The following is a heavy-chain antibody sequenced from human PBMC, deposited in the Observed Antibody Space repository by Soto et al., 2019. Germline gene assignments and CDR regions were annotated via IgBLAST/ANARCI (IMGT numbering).Heavy chain of an antibody. CDR1: GGSISSGGYY. CDR2: IYYSGSS. J-gene: IGHJ4*02. Sequence: QVQLQESGPGLVKPSQTLSLTCTVSGGSISSGGYYWSWIRQHLGKGLEWIGYIYYSGSSYYNPSLKSRVTISVDTSKNQFSLKLSSVTAADTAVYYCARADSPSYGDWSGFDYWGQGTLVTVSS. D-gene: IGHD4-17*01. V-gene: IGHV4-31*03. CDR3: ARADSPSYGDWSGFDY.